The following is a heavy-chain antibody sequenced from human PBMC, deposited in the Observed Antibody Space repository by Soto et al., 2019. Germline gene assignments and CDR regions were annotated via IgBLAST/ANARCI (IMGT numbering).Heavy chain of an antibody. CDR3: SRRGMSKIGFDT. J-gene: IGHJ3*02. Sequence: QVQLVQSGAEVKKPGTSVKVSCKASGYIFSNYYMHWVRQAPGQGLEWMGVFNPSGDATHYAQSFQGRVYVNRDTSTSTVYMELSTLTSEDTAVYYCSRRGMSKIGFDTWGQGTMVTVSS. CDR1: GYIFSNYY. D-gene: IGHD3-10*01. V-gene: IGHV1-46*01. CDR2: FNPSGDAT.